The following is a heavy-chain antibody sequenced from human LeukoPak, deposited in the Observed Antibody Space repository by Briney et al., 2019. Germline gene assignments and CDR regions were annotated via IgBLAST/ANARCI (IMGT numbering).Heavy chain of an antibody. CDR2: IYHTGRT. Sequence: SETLSLTCTLSGASLSSNYWSWLRQPPGKGLEWIGYIYHTGRTKNNPSLKSRVTISVGTSKNQFSLTLTSVTAADTAVYYCASGPDFYMDVWGKGTTVTVSS. CDR3: ASGPDFYMDV. J-gene: IGHJ6*03. D-gene: IGHD3-3*01. CDR1: GASLSSNY. V-gene: IGHV4-59*01.